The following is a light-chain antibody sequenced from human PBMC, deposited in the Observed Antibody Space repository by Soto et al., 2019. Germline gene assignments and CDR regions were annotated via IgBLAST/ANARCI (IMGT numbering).Light chain of an antibody. CDR3: QSYDISLSVV. Sequence: QSVLTQPPSVSGAPGQRVTISCTGSSSNIGAGYDVHWYQQLPVTAPKLLIYGNSKRPSGVPDRFSGSKSGTAASLAITGLQAEDEADYYCQSYDISLSVVFGGGTKLTVL. J-gene: IGLJ2*01. V-gene: IGLV1-40*01. CDR2: GNS. CDR1: SSNIGAGYD.